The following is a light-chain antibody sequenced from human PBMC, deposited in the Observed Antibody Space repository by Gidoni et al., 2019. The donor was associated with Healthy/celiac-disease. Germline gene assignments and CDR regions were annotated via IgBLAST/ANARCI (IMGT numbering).Light chain of an antibody. CDR1: SSDVGGYNY. V-gene: IGLV2-14*01. CDR2: DVS. CDR3: SSYTSSSTRV. J-gene: IGLJ1*01. Sequence: QSALTQPASVSGSPGPSITISCTGTSSDVGGYNYVSWYQQHPGKAPKLMIYDVSNRPSGVSNRFSDSKSGNTASLTISGLQAEDEADYYCSSYTSSSTRVFGTGTKVTVL.